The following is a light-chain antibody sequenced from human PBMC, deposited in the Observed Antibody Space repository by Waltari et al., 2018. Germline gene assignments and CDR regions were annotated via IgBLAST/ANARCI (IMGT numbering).Light chain of an antibody. CDR1: QSVLYSSNNKNY. Sequence: DIVMTQSPDSLAVSLGERATINCKSSQSVLYSSNNKNYLAWYQQKPGQPPKLLIYLASTRESGVPDRFSGSESGTDFTLTISSLQAEDVAVYYCQQYYTTPRTFGQGTKVEIK. V-gene: IGKV4-1*01. CDR2: LAS. J-gene: IGKJ1*01. CDR3: QQYYTTPRT.